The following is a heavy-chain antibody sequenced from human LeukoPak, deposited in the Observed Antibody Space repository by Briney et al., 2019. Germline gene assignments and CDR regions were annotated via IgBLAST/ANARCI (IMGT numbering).Heavy chain of an antibody. V-gene: IGHV4-30-2*01. CDR3: ARAEPVGTSFDY. D-gene: IGHD1-14*01. CDR2: IYHSGST. CDR1: GGSISSGGYY. Sequence: SETLSLTCTVSGGSISSGGYYWSWIRQPPGKGLEWIRYIYHSGSTYYNPSLKSRVTISVDRSKNQFSLKLSSVTAADTAVYYCARAEPVGTSFDYWGQGTLVTVSS. J-gene: IGHJ4*02.